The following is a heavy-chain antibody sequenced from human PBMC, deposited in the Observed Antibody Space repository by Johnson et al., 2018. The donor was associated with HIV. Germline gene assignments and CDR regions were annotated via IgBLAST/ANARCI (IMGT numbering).Heavy chain of an antibody. V-gene: IGHV3-23*03. CDR3: ATDGPCSTSWYCTFDI. CDR2: IYSVGST. D-gene: IGHD6-13*01. J-gene: IGHJ3*02. CDR1: GFTFSSYA. Sequence: VQLVESGGGLVQPGGSLRLSCAASGFTFSSYAMSWVRQAPGKGLEWVSVIYSVGSTYYADSVKGRFSISRDDSRNTMHLQMNSLRAEDTAVYYCATDGPCSTSWYCTFDIWGQGTMVTVSS.